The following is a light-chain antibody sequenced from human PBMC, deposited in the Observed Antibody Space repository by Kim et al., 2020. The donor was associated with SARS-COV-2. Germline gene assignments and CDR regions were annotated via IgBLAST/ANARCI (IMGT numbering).Light chain of an antibody. J-gene: IGLJ3*02. V-gene: IGLV4-69*02. CDR1: SGHSTYA. CDR3: QTWGTGIRV. Sequence: ASAKLTCTLSSGHSTYAIAWHQQQPEKGPRYLMKLNSDGSHSKGDGIPDRFSGSSSGAERYLTISSLQSEDEADYYCQTWGTGIRVFGGGTQLTVL. CDR2: LNSDGSH.